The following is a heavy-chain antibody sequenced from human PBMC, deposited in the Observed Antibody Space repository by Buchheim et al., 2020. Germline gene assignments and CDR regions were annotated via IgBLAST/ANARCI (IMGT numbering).Heavy chain of an antibody. D-gene: IGHD2-2*01. CDR1: GFIFRDYW. Sequence: EVQLVEAGGGLVQPGGSLRLSCAASGFIFRDYWMHWVRQAPGKGLDWVSRINGDGRSITYADSVKGRFTISRDNAKNTLYLQMNSLRVEDTAVYYCARDMSATSWHALDYWGQGIL. CDR2: INGDGRSI. V-gene: IGHV3-74*01. J-gene: IGHJ4*02. CDR3: ARDMSATSWHALDY.